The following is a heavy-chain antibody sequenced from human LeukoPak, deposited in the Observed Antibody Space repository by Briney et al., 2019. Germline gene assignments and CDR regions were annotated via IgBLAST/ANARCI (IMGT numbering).Heavy chain of an antibody. CDR3: ARSNYYTVDV. CDR1: GFTSSDYY. Sequence: PGESLRLSCAASGFTSSDYYMTWIRQPPGKGPEWISYISSSGGTTTYVDSVKGRFTISRDNAKNSLYLQMNSLRADDTAVYYCARSNYYTVDVWGQGTAVTVSS. CDR2: ISSSGGTT. J-gene: IGHJ6*02. V-gene: IGHV3-11*01.